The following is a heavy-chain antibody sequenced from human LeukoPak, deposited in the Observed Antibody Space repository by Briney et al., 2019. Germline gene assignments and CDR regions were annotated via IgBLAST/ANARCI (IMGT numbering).Heavy chain of an antibody. Sequence: SETVSLKCAVYSGSFRGYYWSWIPPPPGKGLEWIGELNHSGSTNQHTFLKSRITTSVKPSNKHFTQQLSSVTAADTAVYYGAGGLVPAAITLDVWGKGTTVTISS. CDR2: LNHSGST. V-gene: IGHV4-34*01. CDR3: AGGLVPAAITLDV. D-gene: IGHD2-2*01. CDR1: SGSFRGYY. J-gene: IGHJ6*04.